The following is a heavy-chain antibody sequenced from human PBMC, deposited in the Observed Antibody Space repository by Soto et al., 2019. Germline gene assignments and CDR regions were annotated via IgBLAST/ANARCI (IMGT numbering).Heavy chain of an antibody. CDR2: ISGSGGST. J-gene: IGHJ4*02. Sequence: EVQLLESGGGLVQPGGSLRLSCAASGFTFSSYAMSWVRQAPGKGLEWVSSISGSGGSTYYADSVKGRFTISRDNSKNTLYLQMNSLRADDTAVYYCAKGPTTYQLSDYWGQGTLVTVSS. V-gene: IGHV3-23*01. CDR1: GFTFSSYA. D-gene: IGHD2-2*01. CDR3: AKGPTTYQLSDY.